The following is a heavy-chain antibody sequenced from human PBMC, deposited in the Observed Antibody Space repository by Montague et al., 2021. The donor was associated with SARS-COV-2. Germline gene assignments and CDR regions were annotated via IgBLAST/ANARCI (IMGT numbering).Heavy chain of an antibody. CDR1: GGSMSDHY. CDR3: ARAVSVRRAVNWFDP. D-gene: IGHD3-10*01. CDR2: IYYSGGI. V-gene: IGHV4-59*11. Sequence: SETLSLTCTVSGGSMSDHYWAWIRQPPGKGLEWLAYIYYSGGINSNASLKSRATMSVDMSKNQFSLKLTSVTAADTAVYYCARAVSVRRAVNWFDPWGQGTLVTVSS. J-gene: IGHJ5*02.